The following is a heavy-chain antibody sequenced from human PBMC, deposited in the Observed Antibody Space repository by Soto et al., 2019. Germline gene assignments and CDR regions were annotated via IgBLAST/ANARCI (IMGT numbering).Heavy chain of an antibody. J-gene: IGHJ6*02. CDR3: VQSRCGGDCLQSYSSHSYYGLDV. CDR1: GFSFSSIGEG. D-gene: IGHD2-21*02. CDR2: IYWDDDK. V-gene: IGHV2-5*02. Sequence: QITLKESGPTLVKPTQTLTLTCTFPGFSFSSIGEGVGWIRQPPGKALEWLALIYWDDDKRYSPSLKSRLTITXDISXTXLVLTMTNMDPVDTATYYCVQSRCGGDCLQSYSSHSYYGLDVWGQGTTVTVSS.